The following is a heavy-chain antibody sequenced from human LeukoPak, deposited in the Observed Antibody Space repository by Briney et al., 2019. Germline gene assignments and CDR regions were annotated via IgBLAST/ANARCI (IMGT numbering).Heavy chain of an antibody. CDR3: ARQGALVKGIDY. D-gene: IGHD6-13*01. Sequence: ASVKVSCKASGYTFTGYYMHWVRQAPGQGLEWMGWINPNSGVTNYAQKFQGRVTMTRDTSISTVYMELSKLRSDDTAVYYCARQGALVKGIDYWGQGTLVTVSS. V-gene: IGHV1-2*02. J-gene: IGHJ4*02. CDR1: GYTFTGYY. CDR2: INPNSGVT.